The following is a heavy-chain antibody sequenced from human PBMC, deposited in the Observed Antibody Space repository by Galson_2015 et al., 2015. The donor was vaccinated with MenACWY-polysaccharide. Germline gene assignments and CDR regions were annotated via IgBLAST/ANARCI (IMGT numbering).Heavy chain of an antibody. CDR3: AKKPSHYYDSSGYFDY. CDR1: GFTFSSYG. Sequence: SLRLSCAASGFTFSSYGMHWVRQAPGKGLEWVAVISYDGSNKYYADSVKGRFTISRDNSKNTLYLQMNSLRAEDTAVYYCAKKPSHYYDSSGYFDYWGQGTLVTVSS. CDR2: ISYDGSNK. D-gene: IGHD3-22*01. J-gene: IGHJ4*02. V-gene: IGHV3-30*18.